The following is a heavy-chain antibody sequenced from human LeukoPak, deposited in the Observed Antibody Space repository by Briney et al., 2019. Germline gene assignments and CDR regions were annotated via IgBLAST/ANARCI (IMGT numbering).Heavy chain of an antibody. V-gene: IGHV3-64*01. J-gene: IGHJ4*02. CDR1: GFTFYTYG. Sequence: PGGSLRLSCAASGFTFYTYGMHWVRQAPGKGLEYVSGIGPDGGTTYYANSVKGRFTISRDNSKNMLYLQMGSLTADDMAVYYCARGAQLTDYWGQGTLVTASS. CDR2: IGPDGGTT. D-gene: IGHD6-13*01. CDR3: ARGAQLTDY.